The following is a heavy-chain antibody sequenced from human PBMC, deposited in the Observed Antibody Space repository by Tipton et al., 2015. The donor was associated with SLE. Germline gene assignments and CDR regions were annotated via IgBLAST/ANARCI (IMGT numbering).Heavy chain of an antibody. J-gene: IGHJ6*03. Sequence: TLSLTCTVSGGSISSYYWSWIRQPPGKGLEWIGYIYYSGNTNYNPSLKSRVTMSLDTSKKQFSLRLTSVTAADTAVYYCARGAPREKEYYYYYMDVWGKGTTVTVSS. CDR2: IYYSGNT. CDR3: ARGAPREKEYYYYYMDV. CDR1: GGSISSYY. V-gene: IGHV4-59*08.